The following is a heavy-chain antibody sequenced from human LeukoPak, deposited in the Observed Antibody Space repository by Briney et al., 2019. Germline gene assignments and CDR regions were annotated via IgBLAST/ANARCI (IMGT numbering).Heavy chain of an antibody. V-gene: IGHV3-23*01. CDR2: ISSNGGTT. J-gene: IGHJ3*02. CDR3: AKDREDCSSTSCYANDAFDI. Sequence: GGSLRLSCAASGFTFINYAMSWVRQAPGKGLEWVSGISSNGGTTYYADAVKGRFTISRDNSKNTLFLQMNSLTADDTAVYYCAKDREDCSSTSCYANDAFDIWGQGTMVTVSS. D-gene: IGHD2-2*01. CDR1: GFTFINYA.